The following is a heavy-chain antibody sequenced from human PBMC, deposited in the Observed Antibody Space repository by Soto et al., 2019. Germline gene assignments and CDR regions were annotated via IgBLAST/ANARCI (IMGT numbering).Heavy chain of an antibody. J-gene: IGHJ4*02. D-gene: IGHD3-22*01. V-gene: IGHV1-69*13. CDR2: VIPIFGTA. CDR1: GGTFSSYA. Sequence: ASVKVSCKASGGTFSSYAISWVRQAPGQGLEWMGGVIPIFGTANYAQKFQGRVTITADESTSTAYMELSSLRSEDTAVYYCARSPMTYYYDSSGYYQTSFDYWGQGTLVTVSS. CDR3: ARSPMTYYYDSSGYYQTSFDY.